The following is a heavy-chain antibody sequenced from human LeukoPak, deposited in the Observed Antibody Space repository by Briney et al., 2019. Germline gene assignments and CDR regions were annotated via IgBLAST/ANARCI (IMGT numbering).Heavy chain of an antibody. J-gene: IGHJ5*02. D-gene: IGHD3-22*01. CDR2: INWDDQK. CDR1: GFSLTTSGVG. Sequence: KESGPTLVKPTQTLTLTCTFSGFSLTTSGVGVGWIRQPPGKALEWLALINWDDQKVYSPSLQSRLSITKDTSKNQVVLIMANVDPVDTATYYCAHRRDSSGYQYRYWFAPWGQGTLVTVSS. CDR3: AHRRDSSGYQYRYWFAP. V-gene: IGHV2-5*02.